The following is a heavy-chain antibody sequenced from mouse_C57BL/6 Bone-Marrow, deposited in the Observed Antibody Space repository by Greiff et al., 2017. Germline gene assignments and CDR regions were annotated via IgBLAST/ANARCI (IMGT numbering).Heavy chain of an antibody. Sequence: ESGPGLVKPSQSLSLTCSVTGYSITSGYYWNWIRQFPGNKLEWMGYISYDGSNNYNPSLKNRISITRATSKNQFFLKLNSVTTEDTATYYCARERRLWPRHFDYWGQGTTLTVSS. CDR2: ISYDGSN. CDR3: ARERRLWPRHFDY. D-gene: IGHD1-1*02. V-gene: IGHV3-6*01. CDR1: GYSITSGYY. J-gene: IGHJ2*01.